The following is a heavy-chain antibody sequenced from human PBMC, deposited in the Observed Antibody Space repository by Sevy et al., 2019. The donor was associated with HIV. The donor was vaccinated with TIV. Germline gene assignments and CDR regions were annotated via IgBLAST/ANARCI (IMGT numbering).Heavy chain of an antibody. CDR3: AKNPILGWLLVDAFDI. V-gene: IGHV3-23*01. Sequence: GGSLRLSCAASGFTFSSYAMSWVRQAPGKGLEWVSAISGSGGSTYYADSVKGRFTISRDNSKNTQYLQMNSLRAEDTAVYYCAKNPILGWLLVDAFDIWGQGTMVTVSS. CDR2: ISGSGGST. D-gene: IGHD3-3*01. CDR1: GFTFSSYA. J-gene: IGHJ3*02.